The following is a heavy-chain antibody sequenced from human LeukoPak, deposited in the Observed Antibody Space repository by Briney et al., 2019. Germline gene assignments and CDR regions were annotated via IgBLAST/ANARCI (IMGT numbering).Heavy chain of an antibody. Sequence: PSETLSLTCTVSGGSISRSSYYWGWIRQPPGKGLEWIGSIYYSGSTYYNPSLKSRVTISVDTSKNQFSLKLSSVTAADTAVYYCARDYDSSGYYLDYWGQGTLVTVSS. V-gene: IGHV4-39*01. CDR2: IYYSGST. CDR1: GGSISRSSYY. CDR3: ARDYDSSGYYLDY. D-gene: IGHD3-22*01. J-gene: IGHJ4*02.